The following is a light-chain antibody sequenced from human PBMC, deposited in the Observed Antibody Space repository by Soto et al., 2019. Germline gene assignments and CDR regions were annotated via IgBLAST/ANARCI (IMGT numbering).Light chain of an antibody. CDR3: QQYNAYSRT. Sequence: DIQMTQSPSSLSASVGDTVTITCRASQTISSLLAWYQQKPGKAPKLLIYDASSLERGVPSRFSGSGSGTKFTLTISSLQPDDFATYYCQQYNAYSRTFGQGTKVDIK. J-gene: IGKJ1*01. CDR2: DAS. V-gene: IGKV1-5*01. CDR1: QTISSL.